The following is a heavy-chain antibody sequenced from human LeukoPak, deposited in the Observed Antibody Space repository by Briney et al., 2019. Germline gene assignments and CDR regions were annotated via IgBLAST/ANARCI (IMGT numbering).Heavy chain of an antibody. CDR2: ISGSGGST. J-gene: IGHJ4*02. CDR1: GFTFSSYA. D-gene: IGHD5-18*01. CDR3: AKDIAQGYTFGSIEQDY. Sequence: GGSLRLSCAASGFTFSSYAMSWVRQAPGKGLEWVSDISGSGGSTYYADSVKGRFTISRDNSKDTLSLQMNSLRAEDTAVYYCAKDIAQGYTFGSIEQDYWGQGTLVTVSS. V-gene: IGHV3-23*01.